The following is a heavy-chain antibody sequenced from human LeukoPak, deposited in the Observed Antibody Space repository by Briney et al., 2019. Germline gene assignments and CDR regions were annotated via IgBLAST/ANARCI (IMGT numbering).Heavy chain of an antibody. CDR3: AREADGSDY. Sequence: SGGSLRLSCAASGLTFSNYAMNWVRHAPGKGLDWVAVISYDGTDKYYADSVKGRFTISRDNSKNTLYLQMNSLRAEDTAVYYCAREADGSDYWGQGTLVTVSS. D-gene: IGHD3-10*01. V-gene: IGHV3-30-3*01. CDR1: GLTFSNYA. CDR2: ISYDGTDK. J-gene: IGHJ4*02.